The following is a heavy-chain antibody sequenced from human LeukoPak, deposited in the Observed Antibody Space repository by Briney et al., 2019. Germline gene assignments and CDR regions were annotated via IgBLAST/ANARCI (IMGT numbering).Heavy chain of an antibody. CDR1: GGSISSGGYY. J-gene: IGHJ4*02. CDR3: ARQMATTTSMPFDY. D-gene: IGHD5-24*01. V-gene: IGHV4-31*03. Sequence: SETLSLTCTVSGGSISSGGYYWTWIRHPPGKGLEWIGYIYYSGSAYYNPSLKSRVTISVDTSKNQFSLKLSSVTAADTAVYYCARQMATTTSMPFDYWGQGTLVTVFS. CDR2: IYYSGSA.